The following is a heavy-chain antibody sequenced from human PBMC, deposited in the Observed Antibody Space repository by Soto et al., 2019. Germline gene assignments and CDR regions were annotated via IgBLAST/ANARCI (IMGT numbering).Heavy chain of an antibody. D-gene: IGHD2-15*01. V-gene: IGHV1-18*01. Sequence: QVQLVQSGAEVKKPGASVKVSCKASGYTFTSYGISWVRQAPGQGLERMGWISAYNGNTNYAQKLQGRVTMTTDTSTSTAYMELRSLRSDDTAVYYCARATLLGYCSGGSCYSDYYYGMDVWGQGTTVTVSS. CDR1: GYTFTSYG. CDR2: ISAYNGNT. CDR3: ARATLLGYCSGGSCYSDYYYGMDV. J-gene: IGHJ6*02.